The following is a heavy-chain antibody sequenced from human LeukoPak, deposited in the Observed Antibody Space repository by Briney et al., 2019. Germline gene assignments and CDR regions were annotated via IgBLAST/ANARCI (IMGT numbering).Heavy chain of an antibody. CDR2: ISGSGGST. V-gene: IGHV3-23*01. J-gene: IGHJ3*02. Sequence: GGSLRLSCAASGFTFSSHAMTWGRQAPGKGLEWVSGISGSGGSTYYADSVKGRFTISRDNSKNTLYPQLNSLRAEDTAIYYCTKVHLLWFGELLSRGLDTFDIWGPGTMVTVSS. CDR3: TKVHLLWFGELLSRGLDTFDI. D-gene: IGHD3-10*01. CDR1: GFTFSSHA.